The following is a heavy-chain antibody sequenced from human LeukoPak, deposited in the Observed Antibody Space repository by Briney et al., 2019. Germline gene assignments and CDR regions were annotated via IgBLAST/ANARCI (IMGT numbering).Heavy chain of an antibody. V-gene: IGHV4-4*02. D-gene: IGHD3-10*01. J-gene: IGHJ6*02. CDR1: GGSISSSNW. CDR3: ARVVLVVRGGVDV. Sequence: SETLSLTCAVSGGSISSSNWWSWVRQPPGKGLEWIGEIYHSGSTNYNPSLKSRVTISVDTSKNQFSLKLSSVTAADTAVYYCARVVLVVRGGVDVWGQGTTVTVSS. CDR2: IYHSGST.